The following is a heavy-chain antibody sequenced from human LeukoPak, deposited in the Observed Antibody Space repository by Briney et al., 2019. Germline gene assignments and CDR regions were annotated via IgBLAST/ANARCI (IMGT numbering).Heavy chain of an antibody. Sequence: SETLSLTCTVSGDSITSFYWSWIRQSPGKGLEWIGYFYYSRGTTYNPSLRSRATISADTSQNQFSLKLRSVTAAGTAVYYCARAISAWSYFYYMDVWGKGTTVTVSS. CDR2: FYYSRGT. J-gene: IGHJ6*03. V-gene: IGHV4-59*01. CDR1: GDSITSFY. CDR3: ARAISAWSYFYYMDV. D-gene: IGHD6-19*01.